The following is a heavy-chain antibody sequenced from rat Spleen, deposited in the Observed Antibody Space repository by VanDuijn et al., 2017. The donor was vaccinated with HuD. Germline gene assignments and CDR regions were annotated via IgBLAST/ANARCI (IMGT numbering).Heavy chain of an antibody. D-gene: IGHD1-11*01. CDR1: GFTFSSFP. CDR2: ISPTGGIT. CDR3: ARRHYGYTDYFDY. Sequence: EVQLVESGGDLVQPGRSVKLSCAASGFTFSSFPMAWIRQVPTQGLEWVASISPTGGITNYRDSVKGRLTISRDNAKSTLYLQLDSLTSDDTATYYCARRHYGYTDYFDYWGQGVMVTVSS. V-gene: IGHV5-46*01. J-gene: IGHJ2*01.